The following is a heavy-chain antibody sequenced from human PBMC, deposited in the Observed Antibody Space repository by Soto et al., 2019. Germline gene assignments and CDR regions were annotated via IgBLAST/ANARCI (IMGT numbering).Heavy chain of an antibody. D-gene: IGHD5-18*01. V-gene: IGHV3-33*01. J-gene: IGHJ6*02. Sequence: CAASGFTFSSYVMHWVRQAPGKGLEWVAVIWYDGSNKYYADSVKGRFTISRDNSKNTLYLQMNSLRAEDTAVYYCARVGGDTAMVSYYYYGMDVWGQGTTVTVSS. CDR2: IWYDGSNK. CDR1: GFTFSSYV. CDR3: ARVGGDTAMVSYYYYGMDV.